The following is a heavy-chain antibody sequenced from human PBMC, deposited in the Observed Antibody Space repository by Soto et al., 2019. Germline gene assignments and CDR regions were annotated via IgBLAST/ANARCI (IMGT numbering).Heavy chain of an antibody. V-gene: IGHV3-23*01. CDR2: ISGSGGST. CDR3: AKNSGYGSGYYTEYYFDY. Sequence: GGSLRLSCAASGFTFSSYAMSWVRQTPGEGLEWVSAISGSGGSTYYADSVKGRFTISRDNSKNTVYLQMNSLRAEDTAVYYCAKNSGYGSGYYTEYYFDYWGQGTLVTVSS. D-gene: IGHD3-3*01. J-gene: IGHJ4*02. CDR1: GFTFSSYA.